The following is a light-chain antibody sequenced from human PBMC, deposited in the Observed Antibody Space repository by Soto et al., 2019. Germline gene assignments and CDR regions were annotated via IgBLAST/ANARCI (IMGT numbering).Light chain of an antibody. V-gene: IGLV2-14*03. CDR3: SSYTSTNFVI. Sequence: QSALTQPASVSGSPGQSITISCTGSSSDIGDYKYVSWYKHHPGKAPKLMIYDVSNRPSGVSNRFSGCKSGNTASLTISGLQAEDEADYYCSSYTSTNFVIFGGGTKVTVL. CDR1: SSDIGDYKY. J-gene: IGLJ2*01. CDR2: DVS.